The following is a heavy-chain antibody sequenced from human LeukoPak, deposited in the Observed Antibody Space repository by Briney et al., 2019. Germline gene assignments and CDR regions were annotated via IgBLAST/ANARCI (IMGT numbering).Heavy chain of an antibody. Sequence: SETLSLTCAVYGGSFSDYYWTWIRQPPGKGLEWIGEINHSGSTNYNPSLKSRVTISVDTSKNQFSLKLSSVTAVDTAVYYCARGRLEVEMATITEIDYWGQGTLVTVSS. CDR1: GGSFSDYY. J-gene: IGHJ4*02. CDR3: ARGRLEVEMATITEIDY. V-gene: IGHV4-34*01. D-gene: IGHD5-24*01. CDR2: INHSGST.